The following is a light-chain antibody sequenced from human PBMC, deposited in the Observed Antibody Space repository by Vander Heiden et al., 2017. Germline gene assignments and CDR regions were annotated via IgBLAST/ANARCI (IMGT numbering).Light chain of an antibody. CDR3: QQYYTTPWT. Sequence: DIAVNLPPDALGVSLADWGTINCKSSQNILYSSNNKNFLAWYQLKPGQPPQLLISWASTRESGVPDRFSGSGSQTDFTLTISSLLAEDVAVYYCQQYYTTPWTFGQGTKVEI. CDR1: QNILYSSNNKNF. V-gene: IGKV4-1*01. J-gene: IGKJ1*01. CDR2: WAS.